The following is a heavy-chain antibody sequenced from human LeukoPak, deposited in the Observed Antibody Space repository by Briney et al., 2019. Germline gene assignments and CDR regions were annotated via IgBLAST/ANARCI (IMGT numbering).Heavy chain of an antibody. CDR2: IYTSGST. V-gene: IGHV4-4*07. D-gene: IGHD2-21*02. CDR3: ARGPLSSEVVTAIHNY. J-gene: IGHJ4*02. CDR1: GGSISSYY. Sequence: PSETLSLTCTVSGGSISSYYWSWIRPPAGKGLEWIGRIYTSGSTNYNPSLKSRVTMSVDTSKNQFSLKLSSVTAADTAVYYCARGPLSSEVVTAIHNYWGQGTLVTVSS.